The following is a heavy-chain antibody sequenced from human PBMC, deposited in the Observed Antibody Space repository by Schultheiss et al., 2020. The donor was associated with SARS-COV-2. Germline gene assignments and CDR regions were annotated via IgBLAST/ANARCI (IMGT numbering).Heavy chain of an antibody. V-gene: IGHV4-34*01. Sequence: SETLSLTCAVYGGSFSGYYWGWIRQPPGKGLEWIGEINHSGSTNYNPSLKSRVTISVDTSKNQFSLKLSSVTAADTAVYYCAREGSIDAFDIWGQGTMVTVSS. J-gene: IGHJ3*02. CDR3: AREGSIDAFDI. CDR2: INHSGST. D-gene: IGHD6-6*01. CDR1: GGSFSGYY.